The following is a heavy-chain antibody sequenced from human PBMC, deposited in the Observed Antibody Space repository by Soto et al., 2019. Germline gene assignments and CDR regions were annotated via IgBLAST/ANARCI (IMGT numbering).Heavy chain of an antibody. J-gene: IGHJ3*02. CDR2: IYPGDSDT. V-gene: IGHV5-51*01. Sequence: PGESLKISCKGSGYSFTSYWIGWVRQMPGKGLEWMGIIYPGDSDTRYSPSSQGQVTISADKSISTAYLQWSSLKASDTAMYYCARLASYYGSGSYYRDAFDIWGQGTMVTV. CDR3: ARLASYYGSGSYYRDAFDI. D-gene: IGHD3-10*01. CDR1: GYSFTSYW.